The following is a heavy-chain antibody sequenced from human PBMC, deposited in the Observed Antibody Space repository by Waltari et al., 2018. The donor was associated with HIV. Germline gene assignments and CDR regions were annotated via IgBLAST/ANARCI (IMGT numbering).Heavy chain of an antibody. CDR3: ARGGNYYGSGSYYKLDY. D-gene: IGHD3-10*01. Sequence: QVQLQQWGAGLLKPSETLSLTCAVYGVCFRGYYLSWIRTSPGKGLEGIGEINHSGSPNYNPSLKSRVTMSVDTSKNQFSLKLSFVTAADTAVYYCARGGNYYGSGSYYKLDYWGQGTLVTVSS. CDR1: GVCFRGYY. V-gene: IGHV4-34*01. J-gene: IGHJ4*02. CDR2: INHSGSP.